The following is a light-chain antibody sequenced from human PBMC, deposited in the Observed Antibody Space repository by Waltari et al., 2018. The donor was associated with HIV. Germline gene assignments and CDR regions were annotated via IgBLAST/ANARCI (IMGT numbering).Light chain of an antibody. CDR3: TSYAGRNTFV. CDR2: EVF. V-gene: IGLV2-8*01. Sequence: QSALTQPPSASGSPGQSVTISCTGKTSDVGAYNYVSWYQQHPAKAPKLMIYEVFKRPSGVPARSPGPQSGNTASLSVSGLQAGDEADYYCTSYAGRNTFVFGGGPKLTVL. J-gene: IGLJ2*01. CDR1: TSDVGAYNY.